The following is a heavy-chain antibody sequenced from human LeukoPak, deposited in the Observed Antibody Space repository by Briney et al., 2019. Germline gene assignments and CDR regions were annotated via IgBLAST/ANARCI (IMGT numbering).Heavy chain of an antibody. CDR3: ARDCGSAEDYYMDV. CDR1: GFTFSSYA. D-gene: IGHD2-21*01. J-gene: IGHJ6*03. Sequence: GGSLRLSCAASGFTFSSYAMHGVRPAPGKGLEWVAVISYDGSNKYYADYVKGRFTISRDNSKNTLYLQMNSLRAEDTAVYYCARDCGSAEDYYMDVWGKGTTVTVSS. CDR2: ISYDGSNK. V-gene: IGHV3-30*04.